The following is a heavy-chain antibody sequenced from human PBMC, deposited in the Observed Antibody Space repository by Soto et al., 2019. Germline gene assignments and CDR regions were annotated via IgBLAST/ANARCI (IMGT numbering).Heavy chain of an antibody. Sequence: EVQLLESGGGLVQPGGSLRLSCAASGFRFSSCAMSWVRQAPGKGLEWVSAVSVSGGTTYYADSVKGRFTISRDNSKNTLYLQMNSLRSEDTAVYYCAKEPRGYSNGPSDYWGQGTLVTVSS. D-gene: IGHD5-18*01. CDR2: VSVSGGTT. V-gene: IGHV3-23*01. CDR3: AKEPRGYSNGPSDY. CDR1: GFRFSSCA. J-gene: IGHJ4*02.